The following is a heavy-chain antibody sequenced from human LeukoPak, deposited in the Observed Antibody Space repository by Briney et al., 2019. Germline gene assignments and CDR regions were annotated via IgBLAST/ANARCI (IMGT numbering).Heavy chain of an antibody. V-gene: IGHV4-34*01. Sequence: SETLSLTCAVYGGSFSGYYWSWIRQPPGKGLEWIGEINHSGSTNYNPSLNSRVTISVDTSKNQFSLKLSSVTAADTAVYYCARVCITMVRGVIITTTYDAFDIWGQGTMVTVSS. CDR1: GGSFSGYY. D-gene: IGHD3-10*01. CDR3: ARVCITMVRGVIITTTYDAFDI. CDR2: INHSGST. J-gene: IGHJ3*02.